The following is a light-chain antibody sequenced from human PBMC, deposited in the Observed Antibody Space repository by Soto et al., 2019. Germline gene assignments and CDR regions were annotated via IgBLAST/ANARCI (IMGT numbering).Light chain of an antibody. CDR2: GNK. CDR3: QSYDNNLRGVL. V-gene: IGLV1-40*01. J-gene: IGLJ2*01. CDR1: SSNIGAGSD. Sequence: QAVVTQPPSVSGAPGQIVTSSCTGSSSNIGAGSDVHWYQQSPGRVPKLLVYGNKHRPSGVPDRFSASKSGTSASLAITGLQADDEADYYCQSYDNNLRGVLFGGGTKLTVL.